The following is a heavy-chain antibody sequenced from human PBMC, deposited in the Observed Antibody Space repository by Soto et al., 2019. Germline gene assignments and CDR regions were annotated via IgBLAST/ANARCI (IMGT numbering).Heavy chain of an antibody. Sequence: QVHLVESGGGVVQPGRSVRLSCAASGFTFSTSGMHWVRQAPGKGLEWVTVISYDGGDKYYAESVKGRFSISRDNSKNTLYLQMNSLRTEDTATYYCAKGQIGATGRGHYGLDVWGQGTTVTVSS. V-gene: IGHV3-30*18. D-gene: IGHD5-12*01. CDR1: GFTFSTSG. CDR2: ISYDGGDK. J-gene: IGHJ6*02. CDR3: AKGQIGATGRGHYGLDV.